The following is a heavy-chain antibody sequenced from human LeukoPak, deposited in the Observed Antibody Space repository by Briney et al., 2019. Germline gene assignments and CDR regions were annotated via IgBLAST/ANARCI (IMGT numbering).Heavy chain of an antibody. D-gene: IGHD5-12*01. Sequence: SETLSLTCTVSGGSISSGSYYWSWIRQPAGKGLEWIGRIYTSGSTNYNPSLNSRFTISADTSKNQFSLKLSSVTAADTAVYYCARWGYSGYDLSLSWFDPGAREPWSPSPQ. CDR3: ARWGYSGYDLSLSWFDP. V-gene: IGHV4-61*02. CDR2: IYTSGST. J-gene: IGHJ5*02. CDR1: GGSISSGSYY.